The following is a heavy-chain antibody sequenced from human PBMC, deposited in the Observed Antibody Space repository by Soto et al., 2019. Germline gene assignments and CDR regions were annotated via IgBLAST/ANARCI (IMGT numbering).Heavy chain of an antibody. Sequence: GGSLILSCAASGFTFSSYSMSWVRQAPGKGLEWVSAISGSGGSTYYADSVKGRFTISRDNSKNTLYLQMNSLRAEDTAVYYCVKDRITMIVVVIPDAFDIWGQGTMVTVSS. J-gene: IGHJ3*02. CDR2: ISGSGGST. CDR1: GFTFSSYS. CDR3: VKDRITMIVVVIPDAFDI. D-gene: IGHD3-22*01. V-gene: IGHV3-23*01.